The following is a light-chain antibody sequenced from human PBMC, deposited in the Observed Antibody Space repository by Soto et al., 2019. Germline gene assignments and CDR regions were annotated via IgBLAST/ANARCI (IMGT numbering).Light chain of an antibody. Sequence: AIQMTQSPSSLSASVGDRVTITCRASQGSRNDLGWYQQKPGKAPKLLIYAASSLQSGDPSRFSGSGSGTDFTLNISSLQPEDFSTYYCLQDYNYPFTFGQGTKLEIK. V-gene: IGKV1-6*01. CDR1: QGSRND. CDR2: AAS. CDR3: LQDYNYPFT. J-gene: IGKJ2*01.